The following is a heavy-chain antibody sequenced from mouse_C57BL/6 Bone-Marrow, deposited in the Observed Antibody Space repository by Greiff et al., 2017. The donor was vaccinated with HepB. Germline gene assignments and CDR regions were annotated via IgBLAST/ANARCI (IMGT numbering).Heavy chain of an antibody. CDR1: GYSITSGYY. V-gene: IGHV3-6*01. J-gene: IGHJ2*01. CDR3: AREGLEGYFDY. CDR2: ISYDGSN. Sequence: EVKLMESGPGLVKPSQSLSLTCSVTGYSITSGYYWNWIRQFPGNKLEWMGYISYDGSNNYNPSLKNRISITRDTSKNQFFLKLNSVTTEDTATYYCAREGLEGYFDYWGQGTTLTVSS.